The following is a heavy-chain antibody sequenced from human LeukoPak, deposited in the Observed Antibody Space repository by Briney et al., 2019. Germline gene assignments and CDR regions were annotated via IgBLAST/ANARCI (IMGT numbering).Heavy chain of an antibody. J-gene: IGHJ4*02. D-gene: IGHD3-16*01. V-gene: IGHV4-30-4*01. CDR2: IYYSGST. Sequence: SETLSLTCTVSGGSIRSDDYYWSWIRQSPGRGLEWIGYIYYSGSTYYNPSRKSRLSISVDTSKNQFSLKLSSVTAADTAVYYCARRRGDNKTYDFDYWGQGTLVTVSS. CDR3: ARRRGDNKTYDFDY. CDR1: GGSIRSDDYY.